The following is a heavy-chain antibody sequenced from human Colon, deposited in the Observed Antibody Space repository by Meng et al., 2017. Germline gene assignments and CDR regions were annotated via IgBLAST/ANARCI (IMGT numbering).Heavy chain of an antibody. CDR1: GASLSASDDY. CDR3: ARRTSGWILDP. J-gene: IGHJ5*02. V-gene: IGHV4-39*01. CDR2: IHYGGAT. Sequence: QLQLQESGPGLVKPSETLSLTCTVSGASLSASDDYWGWIRQPPGKGLEWIGSIHYGGATYYQPSLRSRVTVSVDTSDNQFSLILSSVTAADTAVYYCARRTSGWILDPWGQGTLVTVSS. D-gene: IGHD6-19*01.